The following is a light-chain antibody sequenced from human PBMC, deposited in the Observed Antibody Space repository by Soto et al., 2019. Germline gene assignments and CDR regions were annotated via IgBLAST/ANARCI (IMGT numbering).Light chain of an antibody. CDR1: QILLHSNGYNY. J-gene: IGKJ4*01. CDR3: MQALQTPLT. V-gene: IGKV2-28*01. Sequence: IVMTQSPLSLPVTPGEPASISCRSSQILLHSNGYNYLDWYLQKPGQSPQLLIYLGSNRASGVPDRFSGSGSGTDFTLKISRVEAEDVGVYYCMQALQTPLTFGGGTKVEIK. CDR2: LGS.